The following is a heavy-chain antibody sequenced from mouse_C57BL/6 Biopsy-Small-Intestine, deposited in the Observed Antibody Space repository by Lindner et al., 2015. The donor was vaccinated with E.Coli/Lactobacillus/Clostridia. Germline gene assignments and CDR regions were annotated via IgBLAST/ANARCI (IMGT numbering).Heavy chain of an antibody. Sequence: SVKVSCKASGGTFSSSDMSWVRQAPGQGLEWMGGIIPIFGTADYAQKFQGRVTITADESTSTGYMELSSLRSEDTAVYYCAGGWASNYFDNWGQGTLVTVSS. J-gene: IGHJ2*01. CDR3: AGGWASNYFDN. CDR2: IIPIFGTA. D-gene: IGHD1-1*02. CDR1: GGTFSSSD. V-gene: IGHV1-81*01.